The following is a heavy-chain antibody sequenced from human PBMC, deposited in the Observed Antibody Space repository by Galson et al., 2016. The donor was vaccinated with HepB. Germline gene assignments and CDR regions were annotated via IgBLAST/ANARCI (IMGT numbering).Heavy chain of an antibody. D-gene: IGHD6-19*01. CDR3: TFESTQSSMAGNY. Sequence: SLRLSCAASGFTFSKYAMTWVRQAPGKGLEWVSSLGSGTYYADSVKGRFTISRDNSRNTLHLQMNSLGAGDTAVYYCTFESTQSSMAGNYWGQGTLVTVSS. CDR2: LGSGT. V-gene: IGHV3-23*01. J-gene: IGHJ4*02. CDR1: GFTFSKYA.